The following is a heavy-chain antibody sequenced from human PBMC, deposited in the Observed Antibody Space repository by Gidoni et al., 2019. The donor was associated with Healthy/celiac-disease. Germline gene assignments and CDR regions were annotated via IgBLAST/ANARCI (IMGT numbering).Heavy chain of an antibody. CDR3: ARDLGLRN. CDR1: GFTFSSYW. CDR2: RKQDGSEK. Sequence: EVQLVESGGGLVQPGGSLRLSCAASGFTFSSYWMSWVRQAPGKGLEWGANRKQDGSEKYYEDSGKGRFTISRDNAKNSLYLQMNSLRAEDTAVYYCARDLGLRNWGQGTLVTVSS. J-gene: IGHJ4*02. V-gene: IGHV3-7*03. D-gene: IGHD3-16*01.